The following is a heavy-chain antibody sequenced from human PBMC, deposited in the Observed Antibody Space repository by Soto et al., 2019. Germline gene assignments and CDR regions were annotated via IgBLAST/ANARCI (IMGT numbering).Heavy chain of an antibody. V-gene: IGHV1-3*01. D-gene: IGHD6-19*01. Sequence: ASVKVSCKASGFTFTNYGIHWVRQAPGPRLEWIGWINAGNGNTKYSQNFQDRVGITRDTSASTEYLEMSSLRSEDTAVYYCARSWVVRYNSGWYYFDHWGQGTQVTVSS. J-gene: IGHJ4*02. CDR2: INAGNGNT. CDR1: GFTFTNYG. CDR3: ARSWVVRYNSGWYYFDH.